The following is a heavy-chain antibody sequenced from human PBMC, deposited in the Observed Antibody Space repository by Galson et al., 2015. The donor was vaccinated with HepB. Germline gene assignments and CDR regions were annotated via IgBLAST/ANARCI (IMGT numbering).Heavy chain of an antibody. CDR2: ISAYNGNT. CDR1: GYTFTSYG. CDR3: ARGDDSSGYYQLNFDY. D-gene: IGHD3-22*01. J-gene: IGHJ4*02. V-gene: IGHV1-18*04. Sequence: SVKVSCKASGYTFTSYGISWVRQAPGQGLEWMGWISAYNGNTNYAQKLQGRVTMTTDTSTSTAYMELRSLRSDDTAVYYCARGDDSSGYYQLNFDYWGQGTLVTVSS.